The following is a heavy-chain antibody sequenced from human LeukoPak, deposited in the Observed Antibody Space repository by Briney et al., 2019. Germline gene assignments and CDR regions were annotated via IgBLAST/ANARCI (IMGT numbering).Heavy chain of an antibody. Sequence: PGGSLRLSCGASGFPFSNYWMSWVRQAPGKGLEWMANIMQDGSERYYADSVKGRFTISRDNAKNSLYLQMNSLRAEDTAVYYCARDSAVKGISSDWGQGTLVIVSS. CDR2: IMQDGSER. D-gene: IGHD6-13*01. V-gene: IGHV3-7*05. CDR1: GFPFSNYW. CDR3: ARDSAVKGISSD. J-gene: IGHJ4*02.